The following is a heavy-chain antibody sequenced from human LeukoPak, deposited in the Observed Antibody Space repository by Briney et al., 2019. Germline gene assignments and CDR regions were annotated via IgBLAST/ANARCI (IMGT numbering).Heavy chain of an antibody. CDR1: GYSFTSYW. CDR2: IYPGDSDT. V-gene: IGHV5-51*01. D-gene: IGHD3-9*01. Sequence: GESLKISCKGSGYSFTSYWIGWVRQMPGEGLEWMGIIYPGDSDTRYSPSFQGQVTISADKSISTAYLQWSSLKASDTAMYYCASLYYDILTGYYSDYWGQGTLVTVSS. J-gene: IGHJ4*02. CDR3: ASLYYDILTGYYSDY.